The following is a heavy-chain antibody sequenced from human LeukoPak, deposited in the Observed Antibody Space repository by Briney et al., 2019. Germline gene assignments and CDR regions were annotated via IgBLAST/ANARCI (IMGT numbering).Heavy chain of an antibody. CDR1: GGTFSSYA. CDR3: ARRPELYDYGMDV. Sequence: SVTVSRKASGGTFSSYAISWVRQAPGQGLEWMGGIIPIFGTANYAQKFQGRVTITADESTSTAYMELSSLRSEDTAVYYCARRPELYDYGMDVWGQGTTVTVSS. J-gene: IGHJ6*02. V-gene: IGHV1-69*13. D-gene: IGHD6-25*01. CDR2: IIPIFGTA.